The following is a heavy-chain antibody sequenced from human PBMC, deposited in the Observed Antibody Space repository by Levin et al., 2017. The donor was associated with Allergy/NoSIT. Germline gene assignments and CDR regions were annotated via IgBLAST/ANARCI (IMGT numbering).Heavy chain of an antibody. CDR3: ARVGYGGSSGRGAFDI. CDR1: AFTFSTYT. Sequence: ETLSLTCAASAFTFSTYTISWVRQAPGKGLEWVSSSSGGGSSVYADSVKGRFTISRDNAKNSVYLQMNSLRVEDTAVYYCARVGYGGSSGRGAFDIWGQGTVVTVSS. D-gene: IGHD4-23*01. CDR2: SSGGGSSV. V-gene: IGHV3-21*01. J-gene: IGHJ3*02.